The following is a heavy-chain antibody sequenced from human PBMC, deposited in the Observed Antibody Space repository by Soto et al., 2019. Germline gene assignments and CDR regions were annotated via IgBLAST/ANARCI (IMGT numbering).Heavy chain of an antibody. CDR3: ARGSPYGDYGTNWFDP. Sequence: PSETLSLTCTVSGGSSSSSSYYWGWIRQPPGKGLEWIGSIYYSGSTYYNPSLKSRVTISVDTSKNQFSLKLSSVTAADTAVYYCARGSPYGDYGTNWFDPWGQGTLVTVSS. CDR1: GGSSSSSSYY. J-gene: IGHJ5*02. CDR2: IYYSGST. V-gene: IGHV4-39*01. D-gene: IGHD4-17*01.